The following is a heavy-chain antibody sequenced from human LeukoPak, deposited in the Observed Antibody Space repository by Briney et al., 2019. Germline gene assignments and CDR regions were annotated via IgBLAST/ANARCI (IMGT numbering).Heavy chain of an antibody. Sequence: SETLSLTCTVSGGSISSSSYYWGWIRQPPGKGLEWIGSIYYSGSTYYNPSLKSRVTISVDTSKNQFSLKLSSVTAADTAVYYCARGLSSGYECYFDYWGQGTLVTVSS. V-gene: IGHV4-39*01. J-gene: IGHJ4*02. CDR3: ARGLSSGYECYFDY. D-gene: IGHD5-12*01. CDR2: IYYSGST. CDR1: GGSISSSSYY.